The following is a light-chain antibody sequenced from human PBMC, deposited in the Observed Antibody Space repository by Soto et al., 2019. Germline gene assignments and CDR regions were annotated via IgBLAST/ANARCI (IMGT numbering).Light chain of an antibody. CDR1: QSISTY. CDR2: VAS. J-gene: IGKJ3*01. Sequence: DIQMTQSPSSLSASVGDRVTITCRANQSISTYLHWYQHKPGKAPNLLIYVASIFQSGVPPRFSSGGSVTDFSSPISILQPEDFATYCCQQSYGNAFTFGSATRVDIK. V-gene: IGKV1-39*01. CDR3: QQSYGNAFT.